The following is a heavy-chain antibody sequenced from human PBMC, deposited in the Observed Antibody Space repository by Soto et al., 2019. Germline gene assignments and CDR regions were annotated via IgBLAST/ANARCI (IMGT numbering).Heavy chain of an antibody. CDR2: INAGNGNT. Sequence: QVQLVQSGAEEKKPGASVKVSCKASGYTFTSYAMHWVRQAPGQRLEWMGWINAGNGNTNYSQKFQGRVTITRDTSASTAYMELSSLRSEDTAVYYCARERGGAAAGPFDYWGQGTLVTVSS. V-gene: IGHV1-3*05. CDR3: ARERGGAAAGPFDY. J-gene: IGHJ4*02. D-gene: IGHD6-13*01. CDR1: GYTFTSYA.